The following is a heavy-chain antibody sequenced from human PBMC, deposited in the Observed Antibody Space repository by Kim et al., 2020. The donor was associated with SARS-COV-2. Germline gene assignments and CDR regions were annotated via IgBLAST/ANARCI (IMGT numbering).Heavy chain of an antibody. V-gene: IGHV3-15*01. Sequence: GGSLRLSCAASGFTFANAWMNWVRRAPGKGLEWLGRIKSNLVGGTAEYAAPAKGRFSISRDDSKQTLYLHMNSLRTEDTALYYCARGSNSDDSSDFDNWGQGTLVTVSS. J-gene: IGHJ4*02. CDR3: ARGSNSDDSSDFDN. CDR2: IKSNLVGGTA. CDR1: GFTFANAW. D-gene: IGHD3-22*01.